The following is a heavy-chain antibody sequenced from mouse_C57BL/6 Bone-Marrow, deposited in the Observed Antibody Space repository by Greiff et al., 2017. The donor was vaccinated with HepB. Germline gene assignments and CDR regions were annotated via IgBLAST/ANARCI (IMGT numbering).Heavy chain of an antibody. CDR3: ARRAPITTVVAHWYFDV. Sequence: VQLQQSGPELVKPGASVKMSCKASGYTFTDYNMHWVKQSHGKSLEWIGYINPNNGGTSYNQKFKGKATLTVNKSSSTAYMELRSLTSEDIAVYYCARRAPITTVVAHWYFDVWGTGTTVTVSS. D-gene: IGHD1-1*01. CDR2: INPNNGGT. J-gene: IGHJ1*03. V-gene: IGHV1-22*01. CDR1: GYTFTDYN.